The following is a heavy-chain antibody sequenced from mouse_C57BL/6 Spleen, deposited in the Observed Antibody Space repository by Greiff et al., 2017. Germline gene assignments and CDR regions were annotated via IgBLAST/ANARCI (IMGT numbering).Heavy chain of an antibody. Sequence: VQLQQSGAELVMPGASVKLSCKASGYTFTSYWMPWVKQRPGQGLEWIGEIDPSDSYTNYNQKFKGKSTLTVDKSSSTAYMQLSSLTSEDSAVYYCARRDGNYFDYWGQGTTLTVSS. D-gene: IGHD2-1*01. CDR3: ARRDGNYFDY. CDR1: GYTFTSYW. J-gene: IGHJ2*01. V-gene: IGHV1-69*01. CDR2: IDPSDSYT.